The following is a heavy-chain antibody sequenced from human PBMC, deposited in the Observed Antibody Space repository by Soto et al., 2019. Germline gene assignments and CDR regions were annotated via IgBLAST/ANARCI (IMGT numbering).Heavy chain of an antibody. CDR3: ARHKSLAAPFKY. CDR2: IYYSGST. CDR1: GGSISSYY. J-gene: IGHJ4*02. V-gene: IGHV4-59*01. D-gene: IGHD6-13*01. Sequence: PSETLSLTCTVSGGSISSYYWSWIRQPPGKGLEWIGYIYYSGSTNYNPSLKSRVTISVDTSKNQFSLKLSSVTAADTAVYYCARHKSLAAPFKYWGQGTLVTVS.